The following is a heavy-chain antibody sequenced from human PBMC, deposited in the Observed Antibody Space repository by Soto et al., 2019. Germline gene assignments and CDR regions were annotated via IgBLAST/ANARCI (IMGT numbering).Heavy chain of an antibody. CDR2: IYYSGST. CDR1: GGSISSGGYY. V-gene: IGHV4-31*03. Sequence: SETLSLTCTVSGGSISSGGYYWSWIRQHPGKGLEWIGYIYYSGSTYYNPSLKSRVTISVDTSKNQFSLKLSSVTAADTVVYYCAREYYEIYTGHPDAFAFSGQRTIVPGS. D-gene: IGHD3-9*01. J-gene: IGHJ3*01. CDR3: AREYYEIYTGHPDAFAF.